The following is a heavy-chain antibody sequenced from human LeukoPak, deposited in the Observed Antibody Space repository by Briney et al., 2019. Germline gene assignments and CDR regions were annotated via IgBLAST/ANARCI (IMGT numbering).Heavy chain of an antibody. CDR3: ARASYYYDSSGYPGYYFDY. CDR1: GYTFTDYY. V-gene: IGHV1-2*02. CDR2: INPNSGGT. J-gene: IGHJ4*02. Sequence: ASVKVSCKASGYTFTDYYMHWVRQAPGQGLEWMGWINPNSGGTIYAQKFQGRVTMTRDTSISTAYMELSRLRSDDTAVYYCARASYYYDSSGYPGYYFDYWGQGTLVTVSS. D-gene: IGHD3-22*01.